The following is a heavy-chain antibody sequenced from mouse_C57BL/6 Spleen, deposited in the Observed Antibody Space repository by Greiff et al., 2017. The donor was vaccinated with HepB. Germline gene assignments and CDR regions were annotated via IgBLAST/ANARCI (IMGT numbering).Heavy chain of an antibody. CDR2: IDPSDSYT. CDR1: GYTFTSYW. Sequence: VQLQQPGAELVRPGTSVKLSCKASGYTFTSYWMHWVKQRPGQGLEWIGVIDPSDSYTNYNQKFKGKATLTVDTSSSTAYMQLSSLTSEDSAVYYCWSSYDYFDYWGQGTTLTVSS. V-gene: IGHV1-59*01. D-gene: IGHD1-1*01. CDR3: WSSYDYFDY. J-gene: IGHJ2*01.